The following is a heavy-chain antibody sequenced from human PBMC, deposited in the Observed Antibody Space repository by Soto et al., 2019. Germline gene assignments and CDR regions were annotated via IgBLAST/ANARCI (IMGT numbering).Heavy chain of an antibody. CDR2: ISYNGRDT. V-gene: IGHV3-30-3*01. D-gene: IGHD3-16*02. Sequence: QVQLVDSGGGVVQPGRSLRLSCVSSGFTFSNYAMHWVRQAPGKGLQWVSAISYNGRDTYYADSVKGRFTSSRDNSTNTLYLHMNSLRPEDTAMYYCARDQGFYRDTLGYYLHWGPGTLVTVSS. CDR3: ARDQGFYRDTLGYYLH. CDR1: GFTFSNYA. J-gene: IGHJ4*02.